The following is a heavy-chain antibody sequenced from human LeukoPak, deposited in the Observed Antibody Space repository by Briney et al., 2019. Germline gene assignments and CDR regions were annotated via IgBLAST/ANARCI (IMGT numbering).Heavy chain of an antibody. CDR3: ARGHSMTSGNWFDP. V-gene: IGHV4-39*07. Sequence: SETLSLTCTVSGGSISSCNYYWVCHRQPPGKGLEWIGSIYTSGSTNSNPSLKRRVTMSVDTSKNQFSLKLSSVAAAETAVYYCARGHSMTSGNWFDPWGQGTLVTVSS. D-gene: IGHD4-11*01. CDR1: GGSISSCNYY. J-gene: IGHJ5*02. CDR2: IYTSGST.